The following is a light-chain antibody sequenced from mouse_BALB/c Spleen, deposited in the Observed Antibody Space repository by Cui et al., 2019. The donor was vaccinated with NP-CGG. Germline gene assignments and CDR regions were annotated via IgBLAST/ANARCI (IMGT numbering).Light chain of an antibody. J-gene: IGLJ1*01. Sequence: HAVVTQEFALTTSPGETVTFTFSSSTGAVTTSNYANWVQEKPDHLFTGLIGGTNNRAQGVPARFSGSLIGDKAALTITGAQTEDEAIYFCALWYSNHWVFGGGTKLTVL. CDR1: TGAVTTSNY. V-gene: IGLV1*01. CDR2: GTN. CDR3: ALWYSNHWV.